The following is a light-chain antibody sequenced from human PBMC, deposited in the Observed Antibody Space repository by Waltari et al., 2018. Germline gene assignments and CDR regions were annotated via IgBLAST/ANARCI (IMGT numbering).Light chain of an antibody. Sequence: EIVFTQSPGTLALSPGEGATLSCRASQSVTRISLTWYQQKLGQAPRLLIYGTSSRATAIPDRFSGSGSGPDFTLTISGLEPEDFAVYYCQQYDGEVVTFGGGTKVEI. CDR1: QSVTRIS. V-gene: IGKV3-20*01. CDR3: QQYDGEVVT. J-gene: IGKJ4*01. CDR2: GTS.